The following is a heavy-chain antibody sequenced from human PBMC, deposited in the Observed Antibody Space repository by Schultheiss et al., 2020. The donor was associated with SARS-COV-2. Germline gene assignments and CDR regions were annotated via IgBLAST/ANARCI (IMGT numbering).Heavy chain of an antibody. J-gene: IGHJ4*02. CDR3: ARFGSAYSSSHFDY. Sequence: SETLSLTCTVSGGSISSYYWSWIRQPPGKGLEWIGYIYYSGSTNYNPSLKSRVTMSVDTSKNQFSLKLSSVTAADTAVYYCARFGSAYSSSHFDYWGQGTLVTVSS. CDR2: IYYSGST. D-gene: IGHD6-13*01. CDR1: GGSISSYY. V-gene: IGHV4-59*12.